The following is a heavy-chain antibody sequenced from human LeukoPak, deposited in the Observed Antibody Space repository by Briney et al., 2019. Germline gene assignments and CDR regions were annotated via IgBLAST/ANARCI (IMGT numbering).Heavy chain of an antibody. Sequence: ASETLSLTCTVSGGSVSSGSYYCSWIRQPPGKGLERIGYIYYSGSTNYNPSLKSRVTISVDTSKNQFSLKLSSVTAADTAVYYCAREVVMAVAGSYYFDYWGQGTLVTVSS. CDR1: GGSVSSGSYY. D-gene: IGHD6-19*01. CDR3: AREVVMAVAGSYYFDY. J-gene: IGHJ4*02. CDR2: IYYSGST. V-gene: IGHV4-61*01.